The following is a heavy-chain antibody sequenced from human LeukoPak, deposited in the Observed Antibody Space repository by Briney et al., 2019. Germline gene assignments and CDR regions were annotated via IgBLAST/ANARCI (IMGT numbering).Heavy chain of an antibody. J-gene: IGHJ4*02. Sequence: PGGSLRLSCAASGFTFTNYWMHWIRQTPGKGLVWVSRIDTVGSTTTYADSVKGRFTISRDNSKNTLYLQMNSLRAEDTAVYYCAKADYGDYIDYWGQGTLVTVSS. CDR3: AKADYGDYIDY. CDR2: IDTVGSTT. CDR1: GFTFTNYW. D-gene: IGHD4-17*01. V-gene: IGHV3-74*03.